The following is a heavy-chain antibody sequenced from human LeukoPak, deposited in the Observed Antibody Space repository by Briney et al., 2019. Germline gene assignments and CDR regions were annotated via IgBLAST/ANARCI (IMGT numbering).Heavy chain of an antibody. Sequence: QPGGSLRLSCAASGFTFSSYGMHWVRQAPGKGLEWVAFIRYDGSNKYYADSVKGRFTISRDNSKNTLYLQMNSLRAEDTAVYYCAKEGLEEMATIVGEIYYYYMDVWGKGTTVTVSS. CDR3: AKEGLEEMATIVGEIYYYYMDV. D-gene: IGHD5-24*01. V-gene: IGHV3-30*02. J-gene: IGHJ6*03. CDR2: IRYDGSNK. CDR1: GFTFSSYG.